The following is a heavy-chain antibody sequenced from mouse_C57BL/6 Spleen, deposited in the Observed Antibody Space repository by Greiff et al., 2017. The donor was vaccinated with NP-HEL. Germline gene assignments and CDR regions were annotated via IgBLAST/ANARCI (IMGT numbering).Heavy chain of an antibody. J-gene: IGHJ1*03. D-gene: IGHD1-1*01. Sequence: QVQLQQPGAELVKPGASVKLSCKASGYTFTSYWMHWVKQRPGQGLEWIGMIHPNSGSTNYNEKFKSKATLTVDKSSSTAYMQLSSLTSEDSAVYYCARRGVTTVVAGDWYFDGWGTGTTVTVSS. CDR2: IHPNSGST. CDR1: GYTFTSYW. V-gene: IGHV1-64*01. CDR3: ARRGVTTVVAGDWYFDG.